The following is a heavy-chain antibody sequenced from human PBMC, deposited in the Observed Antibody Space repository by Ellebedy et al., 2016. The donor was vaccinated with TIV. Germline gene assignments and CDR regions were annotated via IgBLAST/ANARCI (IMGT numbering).Heavy chain of an antibody. CDR3: ARDLTGDANL. J-gene: IGHJ5*02. CDR2: INLSGGST. V-gene: IGHV1-46*01. Sequence: ASVKVSCKASGYTFTGYHMHWVRQAPGQGLEWMGIINLSGGSTTYAQKFQGRVSMTRDKSTSTLYMELTSLISEDTAVYYCARDLTGDANLWGQGTLVTVSS. D-gene: IGHD7-27*01. CDR1: GYTFTGYH.